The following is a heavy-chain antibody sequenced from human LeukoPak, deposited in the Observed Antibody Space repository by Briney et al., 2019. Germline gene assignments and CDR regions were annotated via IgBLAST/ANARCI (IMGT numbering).Heavy chain of an antibody. Sequence: HTGGSLRLSCAASGFTFSSYAMSWVRQAPGKGLEWVSAISGSGGSTYYADSVKGRFTISRDNSKNTLYLQLNSLRAEDTAVYYCAKESWSVAGHPFDYWGQGTLVTVSS. CDR3: AKESWSVAGHPFDY. CDR1: GFTFSSYA. J-gene: IGHJ4*02. CDR2: ISGSGGST. V-gene: IGHV3-23*01. D-gene: IGHD6-19*01.